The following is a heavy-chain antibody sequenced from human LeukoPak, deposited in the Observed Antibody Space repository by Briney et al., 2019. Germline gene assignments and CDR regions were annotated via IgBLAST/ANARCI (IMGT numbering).Heavy chain of an antibody. Sequence: SQTLSLTCTVSGGSIGSGSYYWSWIRQPAGKGLEWIGRIYTSGGTNYNPSLKSRVTISVDTSKNQFSLKLSSVTAADTAVYYCARGFVSYYYMDVWGKGTTVTVSS. CDR2: IYTSGGT. CDR3: ARGFVSYYYMDV. J-gene: IGHJ6*03. D-gene: IGHD6-6*01. V-gene: IGHV4-61*02. CDR1: GGSIGSGSYY.